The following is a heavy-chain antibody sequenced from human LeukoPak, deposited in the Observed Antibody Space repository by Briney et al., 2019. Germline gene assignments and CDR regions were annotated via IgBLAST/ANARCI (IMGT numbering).Heavy chain of an antibody. CDR1: GGSISSSSYY. V-gene: IGHV4-39*07. J-gene: IGHJ6*03. CDR3: ARGGSWYRYYYFMDV. D-gene: IGHD6-13*01. CDR2: IYYSGST. Sequence: PSETLSLTCTVSGGSISSSSYYWGWIRQPPGKGLEWIGSIYYSGSTYYNPSLKSRVTISVDTSKNQFSLKLRSLTAADTAVYYCARGGSWYRYYYFMDVWGKGTTVTVSS.